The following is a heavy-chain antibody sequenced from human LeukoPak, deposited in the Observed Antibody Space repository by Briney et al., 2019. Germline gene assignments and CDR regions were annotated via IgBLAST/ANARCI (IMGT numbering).Heavy chain of an antibody. CDR3: ARDSSTWRSFDS. D-gene: IGHD6-13*01. CDR2: IYSSGST. J-gene: IGHJ4*02. Sequence: SETLSLNCTVSGGSFSSYYWSWIRQPAGKGLEWIGRIYSSGSTNYNPSLRSRVTMSVDTSKNQFSLDVNSVTAADTAVYYCARDSSTWRSFDSWGQGTLVTVSS. CDR1: GGSFSSYY. V-gene: IGHV4-4*07.